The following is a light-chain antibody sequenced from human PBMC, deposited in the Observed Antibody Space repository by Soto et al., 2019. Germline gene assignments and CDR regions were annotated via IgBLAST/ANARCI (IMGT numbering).Light chain of an antibody. CDR1: QSVRSK. J-gene: IGKJ1*01. CDR2: GAS. V-gene: IGKV3-20*01. Sequence: ETVMTQSPDTLSVSPGETVTLSCRASQSVRSKLAWYQQKPGQAPRLFIYGASTRATGIPDRFSGSGSGTDFTLTISRPEPEDFAVYYCQQYGSSPPWTVGQGTKVDIK. CDR3: QQYGSSPPWT.